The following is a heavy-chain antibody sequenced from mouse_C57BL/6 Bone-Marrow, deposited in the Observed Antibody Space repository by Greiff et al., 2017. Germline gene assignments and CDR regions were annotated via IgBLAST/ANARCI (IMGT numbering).Heavy chain of an antibody. CDR3: ARKAYYSNYWFAY. D-gene: IGHD2-5*01. CDR1: GFSLTSYG. CDR2: IWSGGST. V-gene: IGHV2-2*01. Sequence: QVQLKQSGPGLVQPSQSLSITCTVSGFSLTSYGVHWVRQSPGKGLEWLGVIWSGGSTDYNAAFISRLSISKDNSKCQVFFKMNSLQADDTSIYYCARKAYYSNYWFAYWGQGTLVTVSA. J-gene: IGHJ3*01.